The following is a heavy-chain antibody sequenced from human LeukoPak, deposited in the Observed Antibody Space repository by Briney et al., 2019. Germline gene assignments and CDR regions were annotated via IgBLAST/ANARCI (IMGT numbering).Heavy chain of an antibody. CDR2: IIPILGIA. D-gene: IGHD1-26*01. Sequence: GASVKVSCKASGGTFSSYAISWVRQAPGQGLEWMGRIIPILGIANYAQKFQGRVTITADKSTSTAYMELSSLRSEDTAVYYCARSSMGATSSPGAFDIWGQGTMVTVSS. CDR1: GGTFSSYA. V-gene: IGHV1-69*04. CDR3: ARSSMGATSSPGAFDI. J-gene: IGHJ3*02.